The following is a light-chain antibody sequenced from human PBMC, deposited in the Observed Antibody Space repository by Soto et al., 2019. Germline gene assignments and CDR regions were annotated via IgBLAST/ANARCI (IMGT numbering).Light chain of an antibody. V-gene: IGKV1-17*01. CDR1: QAIRND. J-gene: IGKJ1*01. Sequence: DIEITRSPFSLSASLGSTIPKTGRASQAIRNDLAWYQQKAGKAPKRLIFAASSLQRGAPSRFGGRVSRTELTPPPSSLQPEAFANYYWLKYNSNACTFGQGTKVDIK. CDR2: AAS. CDR3: LKYNSNACT.